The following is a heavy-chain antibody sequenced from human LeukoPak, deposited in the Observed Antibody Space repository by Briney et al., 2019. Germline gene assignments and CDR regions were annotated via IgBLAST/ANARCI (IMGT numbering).Heavy chain of an antibody. D-gene: IGHD3-22*01. CDR2: FDPEDGET. CDR1: GYTLTELS. CDR3: ATAAPNYYDSSGYSSFDY. Sequence: ASVKVSCKVSGYTLTELSMHWVRQAPGKGLEWMGGFDPEDGETIYAQKFQGRVTMTEDTSTDTAYMELSSLRSEDTAVYYCATAAPNYYDSSGYSSFDYWGQGTLVTVSS. J-gene: IGHJ4*02. V-gene: IGHV1-24*01.